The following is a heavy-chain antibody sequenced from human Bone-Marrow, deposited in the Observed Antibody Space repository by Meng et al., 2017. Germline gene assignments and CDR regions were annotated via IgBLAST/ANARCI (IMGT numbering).Heavy chain of an antibody. Sequence: GESLKISCAASGFTFSSYGMNWVRQAPGKGLEWVSSISSSGSNIYYADSVKGRFIITRDNDKNSLYQKMNSLRDEETAEYYWAREGVGRRFGGLVWFDSWGHGTLVTVSS. J-gene: IGHJ5*01. V-gene: IGHV3-21*01. D-gene: IGHD3-10*01. CDR3: AREGVGRRFGGLVWFDS. CDR1: GFTFSSYG. CDR2: ISSSGSNI.